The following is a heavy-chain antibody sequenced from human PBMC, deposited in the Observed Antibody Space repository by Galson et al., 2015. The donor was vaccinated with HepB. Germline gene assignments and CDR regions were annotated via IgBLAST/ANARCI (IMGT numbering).Heavy chain of an antibody. Sequence: ETLSLTCSVSGASISSRNYYWVWIRQPPGKGLEWIGNVHSSGVTYYHPSLKSRVTISGDTAKNQFSLRVRSVTAADTAVYYCVRALGGSYFYGMDVWGQGTTVIVSS. CDR2: VHSSGVT. V-gene: IGHV4-39*01. J-gene: IGHJ6*02. D-gene: IGHD3-16*02. CDR1: GASISSRNYY. CDR3: VRALGGSYFYGMDV.